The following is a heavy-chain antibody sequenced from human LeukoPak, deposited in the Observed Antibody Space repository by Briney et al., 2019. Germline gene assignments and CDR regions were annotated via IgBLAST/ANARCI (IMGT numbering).Heavy chain of an antibody. Sequence: GGSLRLSCAASGFTFSSYSMNWVRQAPGKGLEWVSSISSSSSYIYYADSVKGRFTISRDNAKNSLYLQMNRLRAEDTAVYYCAREWYSSSSGWFDPWGQGTLVTVSS. D-gene: IGHD6-6*01. V-gene: IGHV3-21*01. CDR1: GFTFSSYS. CDR2: ISSSSSYI. CDR3: AREWYSSSSGWFDP. J-gene: IGHJ5*02.